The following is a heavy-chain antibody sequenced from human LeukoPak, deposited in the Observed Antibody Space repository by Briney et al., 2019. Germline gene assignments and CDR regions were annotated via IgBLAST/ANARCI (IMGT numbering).Heavy chain of an antibody. CDR1: GFTFSGYA. CDR2: VSGPDVAT. CDR3: AKGPSGNYLYSFDF. D-gene: IGHD1-26*01. J-gene: IGHJ4*02. Sequence: GGSLRLSCAASGFTFSGYAMTWVRQAPGKGLEWVSTVSGPDVATYYADSVKGRFTISRDNSKNTLYLQMNNLRAEDTAVYYCAKGPSGNYLYSFDFWGQGTLVTVSS. V-gene: IGHV3-23*01.